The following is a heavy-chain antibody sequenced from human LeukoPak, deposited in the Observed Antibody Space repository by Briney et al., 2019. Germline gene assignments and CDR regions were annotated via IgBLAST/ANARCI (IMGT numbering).Heavy chain of an antibody. Sequence: RTGGSLRLSCAASGFIFSSYAMHWVRQAPGKGLEWVSGISWNSGSIGYADSVKGRFTISRDNAKNSLYLQMNGLRAEDTALYYCAKDPYGDDGYFDYWGQGTLVTVSS. D-gene: IGHD4-17*01. CDR1: GFIFSSYA. CDR2: ISWNSGSI. V-gene: IGHV3-9*01. CDR3: AKDPYGDDGYFDY. J-gene: IGHJ4*02.